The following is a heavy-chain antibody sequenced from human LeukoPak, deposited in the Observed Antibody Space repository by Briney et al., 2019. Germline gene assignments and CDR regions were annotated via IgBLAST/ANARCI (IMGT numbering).Heavy chain of an antibody. V-gene: IGHV5-51*01. D-gene: IGHD3-22*01. CDR3: ATSTYYYDSSGYDDAFDI. CDR1: GYSFTNYW. CDR2: IYPGDSDT. J-gene: IGHJ3*02. Sequence: GESLKISCKGSGYSFTNYWIGWVRQMPGKGLEWMGIIYPGDSDTRYSPSFQGQVTISADKSISTAYLQWSSLKALDTAMYYCATSTYYYDSSGYDDAFDIWGQGTMVTVSS.